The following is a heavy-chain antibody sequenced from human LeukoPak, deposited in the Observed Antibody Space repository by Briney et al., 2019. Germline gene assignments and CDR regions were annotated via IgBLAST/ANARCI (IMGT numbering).Heavy chain of an antibody. CDR1: GFTFNNYA. D-gene: IGHD2-2*01. Sequence: PEGSLRLSCAASGFTFNNYAMSWVRQAPGKGLEWVSTISHSGGRTYYADSLEGRFAISRDNSKNTLFLQMHSRRAEDTAVYYCAKADRVVSAATLDYWGQGTLVTVSS. CDR3: AKADRVVSAATLDY. J-gene: IGHJ4*02. CDR2: ISHSGGRT. V-gene: IGHV3-23*01.